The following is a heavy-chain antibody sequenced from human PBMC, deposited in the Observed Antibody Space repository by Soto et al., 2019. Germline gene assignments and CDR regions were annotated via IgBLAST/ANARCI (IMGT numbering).Heavy chain of an antibody. J-gene: IGHJ5*02. CDR3: ARLRIATNNYKWFDP. CDR2: IYVTGAV. V-gene: IGHV4-31*03. D-gene: IGHD2-21*01. Sequence: SETLSLTCSVSGAALNSGNYYWSWIRQVPGKGLEWIGHIYVTGAVDYNPSLRDRITISQDTSERQFSLNLRLVAAADTAVYYCARLRIATNNYKWFDPWGQGTLVTVSS. CDR1: GAALNSGNYY.